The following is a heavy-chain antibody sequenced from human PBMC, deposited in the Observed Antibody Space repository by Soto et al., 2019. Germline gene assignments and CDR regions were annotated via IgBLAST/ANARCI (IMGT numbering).Heavy chain of an antibody. CDR2: ISAYNGNT. CDR3: ARDLPSLRGYSYGSSY. J-gene: IGHJ4*02. Sequence: QVQLVQSGAEVKKPGASVKVSCKASGYTLTSYGISWVRLAPGQGLEWMGWISAYNGNTNYAQKLQGRVTMTTDTSTSTAYMELRSLRSDDTAVYYCARDLPSLRGYSYGSSYWGQGTLVTVSS. CDR1: GYTLTSYG. V-gene: IGHV1-18*01. D-gene: IGHD5-18*01.